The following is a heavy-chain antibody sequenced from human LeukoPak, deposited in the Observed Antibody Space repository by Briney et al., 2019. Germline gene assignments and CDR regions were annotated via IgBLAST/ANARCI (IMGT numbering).Heavy chain of an antibody. D-gene: IGHD3-22*01. V-gene: IGHV3-30*18. CDR2: ISSDGSHQ. CDR3: AKGHYYDSSGYYQHFDH. Sequence: GGSLRLSCAASGFTFTNFAIHWVRQAAGKGLEWVSLISSDGSHQYYPDSVKGRFTISRDNSKNTLYLQMNSLRAEDTAVYYCAKGHYYDSSGYYQHFDHWGQGTLVTVSS. CDR1: GFTFTNFA. J-gene: IGHJ4*02.